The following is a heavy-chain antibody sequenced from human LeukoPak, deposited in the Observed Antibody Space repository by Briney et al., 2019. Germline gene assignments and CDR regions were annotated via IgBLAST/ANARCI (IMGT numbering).Heavy chain of an antibody. Sequence: SVKVSCKASGGTFSSYAISWVRQAPGQGLEWMGGIIPIFGTANYAQKFQGRVTITADESSNTAHMELSSLRSEDTAMYYCARGAAAGRSVVRNYFDYWGQGTLVTVPS. CDR1: GGTFSSYA. V-gene: IGHV1-69*13. CDR2: IIPIFGTA. D-gene: IGHD6-13*01. CDR3: ARGAAAGRSVVRNYFDY. J-gene: IGHJ4*02.